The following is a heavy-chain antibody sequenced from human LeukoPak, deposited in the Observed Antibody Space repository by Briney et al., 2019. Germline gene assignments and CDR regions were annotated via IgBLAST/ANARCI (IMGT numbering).Heavy chain of an antibody. Sequence: SETLSLTCTVSGGSISSSGYYWGWIRQPPGKGLEWIGNIYYSGSTYYNPSLKSRVTISVDTSKNQFSLKLSSVTAADTAVYYCARGSASSGSTVFDYWGQGTLVTVSS. V-gene: IGHV4-39*07. CDR2: IYYSGST. D-gene: IGHD6-19*01. CDR3: ARGSASSGSTVFDY. J-gene: IGHJ4*02. CDR1: GGSISSSGYY.